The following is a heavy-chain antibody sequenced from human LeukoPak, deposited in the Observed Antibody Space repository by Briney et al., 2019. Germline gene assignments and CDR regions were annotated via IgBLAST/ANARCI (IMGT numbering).Heavy chain of an antibody. CDR1: GGSISSGGYY. CDR2: IYYSGST. J-gene: IGHJ4*02. V-gene: IGHV4-31*03. D-gene: IGHD6-6*01. Sequence: SETLSLTCTVSGGSISSGGYYWSWIRQHPGKGLEWIGYIYYSGSTYYNPSLKSRVTISVDTSKNQFSLKLSSVTAADTAVYYCARGRYSSSTPGYWGQGTLVTVSS. CDR3: ARGRYSSSTPGY.